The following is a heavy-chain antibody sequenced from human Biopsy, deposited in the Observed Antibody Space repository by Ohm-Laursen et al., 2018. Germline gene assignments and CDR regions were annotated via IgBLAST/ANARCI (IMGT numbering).Heavy chain of an antibody. J-gene: IGHJ1*01. CDR1: GYSFSRNG. CDR2: IWYDGSNK. Sequence: SLRLSCTASGYSFSRNGMHWVRQAPGKGLEWGAIIWYDGSNKYYGDSVKGRFTISRDSSKNTVYLQMDSLRAEDTAVYYCARDEMGSISRSGYFQHWGQGALVIVSS. CDR3: ARDEMGSISRSGYFQH. V-gene: IGHV3-33*01. D-gene: IGHD5-24*01.